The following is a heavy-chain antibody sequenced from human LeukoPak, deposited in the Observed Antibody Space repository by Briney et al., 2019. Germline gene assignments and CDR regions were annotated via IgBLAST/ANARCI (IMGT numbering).Heavy chain of an antibody. J-gene: IGHJ4*02. D-gene: IGHD4-23*01. V-gene: IGHV3-23*01. CDR2: ISGGGGNT. CDR1: GFTFSNYA. Sequence: GGSLRLSCAASGFTFSNYAMSWVRQAPGEGLQWVSAISGGGGNTYNADSVKGRFTISRDNSKNTLYLQMNSLRAEDTAVYYCAKGRYGGESSYFDYWGQGTLVTVSS. CDR3: AKGRYGGESSYFDY.